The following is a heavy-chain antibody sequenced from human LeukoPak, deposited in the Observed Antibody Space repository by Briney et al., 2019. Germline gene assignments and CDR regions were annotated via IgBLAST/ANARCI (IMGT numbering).Heavy chain of an antibody. CDR1: GFTLSNVW. D-gene: IGHD3-10*01. J-gene: IGHJ4*02. Sequence: GGSLRLSCAASGFTLSNVWMSWVRQAPGKGLEWGANIKQEGSEKNYVDSVKGRFTISRDNAKNSLYLQMNSLRVEDPAVSYCGRYGQVPIDWGQGTLVTVSS. V-gene: IGHV3-7*03. CDR2: IKQEGSEK. CDR3: GRYGQVPID.